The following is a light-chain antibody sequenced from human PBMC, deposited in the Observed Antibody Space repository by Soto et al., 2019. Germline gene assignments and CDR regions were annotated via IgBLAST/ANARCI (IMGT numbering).Light chain of an antibody. V-gene: IGKV1-5*03. Sequence: DIQMTQSPSTLSASVGDRVTITCRASQTIDSLLASYQQRPGKPPNLLIYKASTLASGAPSRFRRSGSGTEFNLTMNCRQTEDFATYSCEQYNIYSGTFGKGTKVDIK. CDR3: EQYNIYSGT. J-gene: IGKJ1*01. CDR1: QTIDSL. CDR2: KAS.